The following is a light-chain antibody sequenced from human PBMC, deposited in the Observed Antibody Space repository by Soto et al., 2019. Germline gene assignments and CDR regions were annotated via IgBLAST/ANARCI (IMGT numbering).Light chain of an antibody. CDR1: QHVSSSY. Sequence: EIVLTQCPGILALSRVVWSTLSCRASQHVSSSYLAWYQQKPGQAPRLLIYGASSRATGIPDRFSGSGSGTDFTLTISRLEPEDFAVYYCQQYGSSAWTFGQGTKVDIK. J-gene: IGKJ1*01. CDR3: QQYGSSAWT. V-gene: IGKV3-20*01. CDR2: GAS.